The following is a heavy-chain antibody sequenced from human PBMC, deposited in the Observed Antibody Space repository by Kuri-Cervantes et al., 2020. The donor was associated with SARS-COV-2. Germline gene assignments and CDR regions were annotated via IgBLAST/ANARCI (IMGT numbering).Heavy chain of an antibody. J-gene: IGHJ5*02. CDR2: ISSNGGST. Sequence: GGSLRLSCAASGFTFSSYAMHWVRQAPGKGLEYVSAISSNGGSTYYANSVKARFTISRDNSKNTLYLQMGSLRAEDMAVYYCARDSREYCSSTSCSWFDPWGQGTLVTVSS. CDR3: ARDSREYCSSTSCSWFDP. D-gene: IGHD2-2*01. V-gene: IGHV3-64*01. CDR1: GFTFSSYA.